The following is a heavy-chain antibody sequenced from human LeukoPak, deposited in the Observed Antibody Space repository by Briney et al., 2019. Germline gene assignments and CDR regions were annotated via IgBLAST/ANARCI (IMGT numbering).Heavy chain of an antibody. J-gene: IGHJ4*02. CDR1: GFTFDDYY. Sequence: GGSLRLSCAASGFTFDDYYMSWVRQAPGKGLEWVSGINWNGGSTGYADSVKGRFTISRDNAKNSLYLQMNSLRAEDTALYYCARSSPLWPPDYFDYWGQGTLVTVSS. V-gene: IGHV3-20*04. D-gene: IGHD5-18*01. CDR3: ARSSPLWPPDYFDY. CDR2: INWNGGST.